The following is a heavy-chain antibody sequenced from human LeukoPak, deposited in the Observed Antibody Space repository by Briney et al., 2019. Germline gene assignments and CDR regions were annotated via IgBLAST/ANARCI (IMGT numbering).Heavy chain of an antibody. CDR1: GGSIGSHY. J-gene: IGHJ5*02. CDR2: MHYSGSA. V-gene: IGHV4-59*08. Sequence: SETLSLTCTVSGGSIGSHYWSWIRQPPGKGLEWIGYMHYSGSANYNPSLKSRVTMSVDTSKNQFSLNLSSVTSADTAVYYCARRVTSNCFDPWGQGTLVTVSS. CDR3: ARRVTSNCFDP. D-gene: IGHD4-23*01.